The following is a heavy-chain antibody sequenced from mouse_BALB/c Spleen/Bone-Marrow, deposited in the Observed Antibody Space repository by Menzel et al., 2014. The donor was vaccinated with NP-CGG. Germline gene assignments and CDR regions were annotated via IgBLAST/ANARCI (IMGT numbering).Heavy chain of an antibody. J-gene: IGHJ3*01. D-gene: IGHD2-14*01. Sequence: VQLQESGAELVRPGSSVKISCKASGYAFSSYWMNWVKQRPGQGLEWIGQIYPGDGDTNYNGKFKGKATLTADKSSSTAYMQLSSLTSEDSAVYFCARSLYYRYDGFAYWGQGTLATVSA. CDR2: IYPGDGDT. V-gene: IGHV1-80*01. CDR1: GYAFSSYW. CDR3: ARSLYYRYDGFAY.